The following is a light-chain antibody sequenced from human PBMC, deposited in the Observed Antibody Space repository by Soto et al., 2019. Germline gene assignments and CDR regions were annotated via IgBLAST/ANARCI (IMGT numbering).Light chain of an antibody. V-gene: IGKV3-11*01. Sequence: EIVLTQSPATLSLSPGERATLSCRASQSVSTYLAWYQQKPGQAPRLLIYDASSRATGIPARFSGSGSGTEFTLTISSLEPEDFAVYYCQQRSNWPVTFGHGTRVDIK. CDR1: QSVSTY. J-gene: IGKJ1*01. CDR2: DAS. CDR3: QQRSNWPVT.